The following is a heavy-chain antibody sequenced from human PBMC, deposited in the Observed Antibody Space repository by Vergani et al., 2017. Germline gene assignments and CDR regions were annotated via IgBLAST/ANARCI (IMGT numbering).Heavy chain of an antibody. J-gene: IGHJ4*02. Sequence: QVQLVQSGAEVKKPGASVKVSCKASGYTFIGYYMHWVRQAPGQGLEWVGWINPNSGGTNYAQKFQGRVTMTRDTSISTAYMELCRLRSDDTAVYYCAREDVRRKAIEYWGKGTLVTVSS. CDR1: GYTFIGYY. V-gene: IGHV1-2*02. CDR3: AREDVRRKAIEY. CDR2: INPNSGGT. D-gene: IGHD3-10*01.